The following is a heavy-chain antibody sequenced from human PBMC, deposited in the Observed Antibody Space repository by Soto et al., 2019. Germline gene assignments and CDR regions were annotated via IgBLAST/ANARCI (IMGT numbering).Heavy chain of an antibody. Sequence: SVKVSCKASGYTFTGYYMYWVRQAPGQGLEWMGWINPNSGDTKYTQKFQGRVTMTRDTSSSTAYMELSRLGSDDTAVYYCARARVYYYESSASDYWGQGTLVTVSS. V-gene: IGHV1-2*02. CDR2: INPNSGDT. D-gene: IGHD3-22*01. J-gene: IGHJ4*02. CDR1: GYTFTGYY. CDR3: ARARVYYYESSASDY.